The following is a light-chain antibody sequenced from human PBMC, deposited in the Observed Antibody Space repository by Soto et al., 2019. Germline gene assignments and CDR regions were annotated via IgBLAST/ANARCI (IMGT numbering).Light chain of an antibody. Sequence: QSALTQPASVSGSPGQSITISCTGTSSDVGGYNFVSWYQHHPGKAPKLMVFEVSDRPSGVSDRFSASKSGNTASLTISGLQPEDEADYYCSSYTSSATLVFGTGTKLTVL. CDR3: SSYTSSATLV. CDR1: SSDVGGYNF. J-gene: IGLJ1*01. CDR2: EVS. V-gene: IGLV2-14*01.